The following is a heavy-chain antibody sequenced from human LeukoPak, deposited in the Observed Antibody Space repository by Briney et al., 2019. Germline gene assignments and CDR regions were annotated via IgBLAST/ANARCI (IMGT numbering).Heavy chain of an antibody. J-gene: IGHJ4*02. CDR2: IYYSGST. CDR1: GGSISSYY. D-gene: IGHD2-15*01. V-gene: IGHV4-59*01. CDR3: ARAIRHCSGGSCYSVIDY. Sequence: PSETLSPTCTVSGGSISSYYWSWIRQPPGKGLEWIGYIYYSGSTNYNPSLKSRVTISVDTSKNQFSLKLSSVTAADTAVYYCARAIRHCSGGSCYSVIDYWGQGTLVTVSS.